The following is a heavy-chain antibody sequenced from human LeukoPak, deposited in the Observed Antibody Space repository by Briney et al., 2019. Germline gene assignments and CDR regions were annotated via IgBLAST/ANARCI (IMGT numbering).Heavy chain of an antibody. J-gene: IGHJ4*02. CDR2: ISYDGRNK. Sequence: PGRSLRLSCAASGFTFSSYAMHWVRQTPGKGLKWVAIISYDGRNKYYADSVKGRFSISRDNSKNTLYLQMNSLRAEDTAVYYCAKISSTQQFFDYWGQGTLVTVSS. CDR3: AKISSTQQFFDY. D-gene: IGHD2-2*01. V-gene: IGHV3-30-3*02. CDR1: GFTFSSYA.